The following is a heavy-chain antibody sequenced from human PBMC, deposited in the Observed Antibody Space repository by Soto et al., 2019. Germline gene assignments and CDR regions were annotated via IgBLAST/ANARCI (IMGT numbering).Heavy chain of an antibody. CDR1: GFTFSSYS. Sequence: PGGSLRLSCAASGFTFSSYSMNWVRQAPGKGLEWVSSISSSSSYIYYADSVKGRFTISRDNAKNPLYLQMNSLRAEDTAVYYCARVLPHYYDSSGYSVDYWGQGTLVTVSS. V-gene: IGHV3-21*01. CDR3: ARVLPHYYDSSGYSVDY. CDR2: ISSSSSYI. D-gene: IGHD3-22*01. J-gene: IGHJ4*02.